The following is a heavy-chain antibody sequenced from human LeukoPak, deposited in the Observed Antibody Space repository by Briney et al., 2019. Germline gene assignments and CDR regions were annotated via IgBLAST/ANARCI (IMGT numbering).Heavy chain of an antibody. D-gene: IGHD3-22*01. CDR1: GGTFSNYA. CDR2: IIPILGIA. CDR3: ARLADYDSSGYLSY. Sequence: VKLPCSASGGTFSNYAISWVRQPPGQGLELMGRIIPILGIANYALKFQESVAMTRDTSTSTVYIEVSSLRSEDTAVYYCARLADYDSSGYLSYWGQGALVSASS. V-gene: IGHV1-69*04. J-gene: IGHJ4*02.